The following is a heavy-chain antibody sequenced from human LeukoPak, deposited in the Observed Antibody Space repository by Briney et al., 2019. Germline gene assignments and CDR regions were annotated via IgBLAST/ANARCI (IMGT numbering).Heavy chain of an antibody. Sequence: SETLSLTCAVSGGSINISNWWIWVRPPPGKGLEWIGEIYHTGSTYYNPSLKSRVTISVDKSKNQFTLKLSSVTAADTAVYFCASRNYGLIDYWGQGTLVTVSS. V-gene: IGHV4-4*02. CDR1: GGSINISNW. D-gene: IGHD3-10*01. CDR3: ASRNYGLIDY. J-gene: IGHJ4*02. CDR2: IYHTGST.